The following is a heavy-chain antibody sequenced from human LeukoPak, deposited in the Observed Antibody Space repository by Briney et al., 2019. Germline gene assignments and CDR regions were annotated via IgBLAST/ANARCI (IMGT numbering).Heavy chain of an antibody. CDR2: IYYSGST. V-gene: IGHV4-59*01. J-gene: IGHJ6*03. D-gene: IGHD1-26*01. CDR1: GGSINSYY. CDR3: ARYIVGATTGYYYYYYMDV. Sequence: SETLSLTCTVSGGSINSYYWSWIRQPPGKGLEWIGYIYYSGSTNYNPSLKSRVTISVDTSKNQFSLKLSSVTAADTAVYYCARYIVGATTGYYYYYYMDVWGKGTTVTVSS.